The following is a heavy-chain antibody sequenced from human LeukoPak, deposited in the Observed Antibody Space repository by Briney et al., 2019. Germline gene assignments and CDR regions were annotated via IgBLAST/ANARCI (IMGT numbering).Heavy chain of an antibody. CDR1: GFTFSSYG. CDR3: ARRAYSAAYWKHFDY. J-gene: IGHJ4*02. Sequence: GGSLRLSCAASGFTFSSYGMSWVRQAPGKGLEWVSAISGSGGSTYYADSVKGRFTISRDNSKNTLYLQMNSLRAEDTAVYFCARRAYSAAYWKHFDYWGQGTLVTVSS. V-gene: IGHV3-23*01. D-gene: IGHD1-1*01. CDR2: ISGSGGST.